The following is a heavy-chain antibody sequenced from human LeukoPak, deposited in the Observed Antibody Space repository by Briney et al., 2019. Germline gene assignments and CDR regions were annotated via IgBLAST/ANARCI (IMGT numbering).Heavy chain of an antibody. CDR3: ARDDYSNYIMDV. CDR1: GYTFTSYG. J-gene: IGHJ6*02. Sequence: ASVKVSCKASGYTFTSYGISWVRQAPGQGLEWMGWISAYNGNTNYAQKLQGRVTMTTDTSTSTAYKELRSLRSDDTAVYYCARDDYSNYIMDVWGQGTTVTVSS. CDR2: ISAYNGNT. D-gene: IGHD4-11*01. V-gene: IGHV1-18*01.